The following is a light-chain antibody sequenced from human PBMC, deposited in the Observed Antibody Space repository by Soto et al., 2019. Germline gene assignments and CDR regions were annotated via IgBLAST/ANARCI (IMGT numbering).Light chain of an antibody. J-gene: IGLJ3*02. CDR3: SSFTISSTWV. CDR1: NSDVGGLNY. Sequence: QSVLTQPASVSGSPGQSITISCTGTNSDVGGLNYVSWYQHHPGNAPKLIIYEVNYRPSGVSDRFSGSKSDNTASLTISGLQTDDEADCYCSSFTISSTWVFGGGTKLTVL. CDR2: EVN. V-gene: IGLV2-14*01.